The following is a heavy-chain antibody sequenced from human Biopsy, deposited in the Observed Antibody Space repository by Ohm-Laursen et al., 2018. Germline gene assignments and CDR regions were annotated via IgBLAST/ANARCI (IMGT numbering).Heavy chain of an antibody. D-gene: IGHD1-26*01. CDR2: MSPNTGNT. CDR3: ARWETTLGRSLDS. J-gene: IGHJ4*02. Sequence: ASSVKVSCKASGYTFNDYYIHRVRQATGQGLEWMGWMSPNTGNTVYAQRFQDRVTMTSDTSTGTAYMELTSLTSDDTAVYFCARWETTLGRSLDSWGQGTLVAVSS. V-gene: IGHV1-8*02. CDR1: GYTFNDYY.